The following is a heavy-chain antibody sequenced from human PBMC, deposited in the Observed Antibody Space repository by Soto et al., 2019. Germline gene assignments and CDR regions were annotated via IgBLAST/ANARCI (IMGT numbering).Heavy chain of an antibody. D-gene: IGHD5-18*01. CDR2: ISSSSSYT. J-gene: IGHJ4*02. CDR1: GFTFSDYY. V-gene: IGHV3-11*05. CDR3: ARNVEGYFSFDY. Sequence: QVQLVESGGGLVKPGGSLRLSCAASGFTFSDYYMSWIRQAPGKGLEWVSYISSSSSYTNYADSVKGRFTISRDNAKNSLYLQMNSLRAEDTAVYYCARNVEGYFSFDYWGQGTLVTVSS.